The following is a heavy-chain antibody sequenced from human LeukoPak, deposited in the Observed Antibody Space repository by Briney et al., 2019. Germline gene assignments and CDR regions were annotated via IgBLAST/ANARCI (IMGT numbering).Heavy chain of an antibody. V-gene: IGHV3-15*01. J-gene: IGHJ5*02. CDR2: IKSKTDGGTT. CDR3: TSEREGVEAVVVVAESVLVGFDP. D-gene: IGHD2-15*01. CDR1: GFTFSSYE. Sequence: PGGSLRLSCAASGFTFSSYEMNWVRQAPGKGLEWVGRIKSKTDGGTTDYAAPVKGRFTISRDDSKNTLYLQMNSLKTEDTAVYYCTSEREGVEAVVVVAESVLVGFDPWGQGTLVTVSS.